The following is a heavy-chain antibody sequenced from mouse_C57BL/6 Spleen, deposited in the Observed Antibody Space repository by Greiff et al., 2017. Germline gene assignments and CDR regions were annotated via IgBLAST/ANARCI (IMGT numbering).Heavy chain of an antibody. CDR3: ARNYGSSYKYYFDY. D-gene: IGHD1-1*01. CDR1: GYTFTSYW. CDR2: IHPNSGST. J-gene: IGHJ2*01. V-gene: IGHV1-64*01. Sequence: QVQLKQPGAELVKPGASEKLSCKASGYTFTSYWMHWVKQRPGQGLEWIGMIHPNSGSTNYNEKFKSKATLTVDKSSSTAYMQLSSLTSEDSAVYYCARNYGSSYKYYFDYWGQGTTLTVSS.